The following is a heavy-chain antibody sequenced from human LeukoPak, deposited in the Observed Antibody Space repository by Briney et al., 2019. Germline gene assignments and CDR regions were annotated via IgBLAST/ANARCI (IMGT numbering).Heavy chain of an antibody. CDR3: AKDSSGSIDY. Sequence: GGSLRLSCAASGFTFSSYGMHWVRQAPGKGLEWVAVISYDGSNKYYADSVKGRFTISRDNSKNTLYLQMNSLRAEDTAVYYCAKDSSGSIDYWGQGTLVTVSS. D-gene: IGHD3-22*01. J-gene: IGHJ4*02. CDR1: GFTFSSYG. CDR2: ISYDGSNK. V-gene: IGHV3-30*18.